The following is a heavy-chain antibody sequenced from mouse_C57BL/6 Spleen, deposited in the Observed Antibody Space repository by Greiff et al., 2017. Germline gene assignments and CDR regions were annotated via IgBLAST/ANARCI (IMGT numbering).Heavy chain of an antibody. CDR3: ARGRTAQDYFDY. D-gene: IGHD3-2*02. CDR1: GYTFTSYW. J-gene: IGHJ2*01. Sequence: QVQLQQSGAELVKPGASVKLSCKASGYTFTSYWMQWVKQRPGQGLEWIGEIDPSDSYTNYNQKFKGKATLTVDTSSSTAYMQLSSLTSEDSAVYYCARGRTAQDYFDYWGQGTTLTVSS. V-gene: IGHV1-50*01. CDR2: IDPSDSYT.